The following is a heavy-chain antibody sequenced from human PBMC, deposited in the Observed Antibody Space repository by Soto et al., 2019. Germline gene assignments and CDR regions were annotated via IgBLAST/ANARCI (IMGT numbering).Heavy chain of an antibody. J-gene: IGHJ5*02. CDR1: GYSFTSYW. CDR3: ARHVPSQYTAMVPFDP. Sequence: EVQLVQSGAEVKKPGESLRISCKGSGYSFTSYWISWVRQMPGKGLEWMGRIDPSDSYTNYSPSFQGHVTISADKPISTAYLQWSSLKASDTAMYYCARHVPSQYTAMVPFDPWGQGTLVTVSS. CDR2: IDPSDSYT. D-gene: IGHD5-18*01. V-gene: IGHV5-10-1*01.